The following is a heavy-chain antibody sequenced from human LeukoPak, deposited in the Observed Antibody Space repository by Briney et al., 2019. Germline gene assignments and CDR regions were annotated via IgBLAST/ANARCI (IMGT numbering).Heavy chain of an antibody. V-gene: IGHV1-2*02. CDR1: GYTFTGYY. D-gene: IGHD4-17*01. Sequence: ASVKVSCKASGYTFTGYYMHWVRQAPGQGLEWMGWINPNSGGTNYAQKFQGRVTMTRDTSISTAYMELSRLRSVDTAVYYCARSDDYGDTYFDYWGQGTLVTVSS. CDR2: INPNSGGT. J-gene: IGHJ4*02. CDR3: ARSDDYGDTYFDY.